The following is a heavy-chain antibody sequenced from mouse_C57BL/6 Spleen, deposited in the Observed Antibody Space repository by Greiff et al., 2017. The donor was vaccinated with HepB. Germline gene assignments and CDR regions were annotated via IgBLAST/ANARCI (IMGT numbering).Heavy chain of an antibody. D-gene: IGHD2-4*01. CDR2: IYPGDGDT. V-gene: IGHV1-82*01. Sequence: QVQLKESGPELVKPGASVKISCKASGYAFSSSWMTWVKQRPGEGLEWIGRIYPGDGDTNYNGKFKGKATLTAYTSSSPAYMQLSSLTSEDSAVYFCAREYYEYDGGFAYWGQGTLVTVSA. CDR1: GYAFSSSW. J-gene: IGHJ3*01. CDR3: AREYYEYDGGFAY.